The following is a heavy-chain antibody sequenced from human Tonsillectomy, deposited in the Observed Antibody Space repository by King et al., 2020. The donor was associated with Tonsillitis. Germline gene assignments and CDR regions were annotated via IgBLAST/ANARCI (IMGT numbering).Heavy chain of an antibody. Sequence: TLKESGPALVKPTQTLTLTCTFSGFSLSTSALCVSWIRQPPGKALEWLALIDWDDDKYSSTSLKTRLTISKDTSKNQVVLTMTNMDPVDTATYYCARLSNDFWSGYADYWGQGTLVTVSS. J-gene: IGHJ4*02. CDR2: IDWDDDK. D-gene: IGHD3-3*01. CDR3: ARLSNDFWSGYADY. CDR1: GFSLSTSALC. V-gene: IGHV2-70*01.